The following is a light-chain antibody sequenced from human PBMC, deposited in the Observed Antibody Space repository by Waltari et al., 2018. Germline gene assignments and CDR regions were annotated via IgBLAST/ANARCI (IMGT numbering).Light chain of an antibody. V-gene: IGKV1-33*01. CDR2: DAS. J-gene: IGKJ5*01. CDR3: QQYDNFIT. Sequence: DIQMTQSPSSLSASVGDRVTITCQASQDISNYLNWYQQKPGKAPKLLIYDASNLETGVPARFSGSGSGTDCTFPISSLQPEDIATYYCQQYDNFITFGQGTRLEIK. CDR1: QDISNY.